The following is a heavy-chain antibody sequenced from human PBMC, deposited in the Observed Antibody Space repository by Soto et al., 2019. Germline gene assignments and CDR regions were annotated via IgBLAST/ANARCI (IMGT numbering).Heavy chain of an antibody. CDR2: INEEGRDK. CDR3: ARGCRGSPCLVDY. CDR1: GFTFSSYW. D-gene: IGHD3-10*01. V-gene: IGHV3-7*01. J-gene: IGHJ4*02. Sequence: EVQLVESGGGLVQPGGSLRLSCAASGFTFSSYWMKWVRQAPGKGLEWVANINEEGRDKHYGDSVKGRFIISRDNAKNSLYVQMSSLRAEDTAVYYCARGCRGSPCLVDYWGQGTLVSVSS.